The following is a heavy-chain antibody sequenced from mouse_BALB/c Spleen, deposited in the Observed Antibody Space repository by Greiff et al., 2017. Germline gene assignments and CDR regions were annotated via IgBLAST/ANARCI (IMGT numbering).Heavy chain of an antibody. Sequence: QVHVKQSGAELVRPGSSVKISCKASGYAFSSYWMNWVKQRPGQGLEWIGQIYPGDGDTNYNGKFKGKATLTADKSSSTAYMQLSSLTSEDSAVYFCARMGDGYYVFDYWGQGTTLTVSS. CDR1: GYAFSSYW. V-gene: IGHV1-80*01. J-gene: IGHJ2*01. CDR2: IYPGDGDT. D-gene: IGHD2-3*01. CDR3: ARMGDGYYVFDY.